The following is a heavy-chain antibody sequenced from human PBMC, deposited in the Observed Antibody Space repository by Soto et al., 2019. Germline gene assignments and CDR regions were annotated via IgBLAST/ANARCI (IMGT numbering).Heavy chain of an antibody. D-gene: IGHD2-2*01. CDR2: ISSSSSYI. J-gene: IGHJ5*02. CDR3: ARDPDAPVYCSSTSCYEFDP. Sequence: GGSLRLSCAASGYTFSSYSMNWVRQAPGKGLEWVSSISSSSSYIYYADSVKGRFTISRDNAKNSLYLQMNSLRAEDTAVYYCARDPDAPVYCSSTSCYEFDPWGQGTLVTVSS. CDR1: GYTFSSYS. V-gene: IGHV3-21*01.